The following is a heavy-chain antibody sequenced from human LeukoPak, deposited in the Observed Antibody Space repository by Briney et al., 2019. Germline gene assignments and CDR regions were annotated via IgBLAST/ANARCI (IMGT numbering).Heavy chain of an antibody. CDR1: GFTVSSNY. Sequence: GGSLRLSCATSGFTVSSNYMSWVRQAPGKGLEWVSVIYGGGSTYYAESVKGRFTISRDNSKNTLYLQMNSLRAEDTAVYYCARAPYGDYGGDAFDIWGQGTMVTVSS. CDR2: IYGGGST. D-gene: IGHD4-17*01. J-gene: IGHJ3*02. V-gene: IGHV3-53*01. CDR3: ARAPYGDYGGDAFDI.